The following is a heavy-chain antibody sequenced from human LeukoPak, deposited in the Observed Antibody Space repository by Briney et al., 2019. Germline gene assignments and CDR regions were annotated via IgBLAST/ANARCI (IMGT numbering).Heavy chain of an antibody. J-gene: IGHJ4*02. CDR2: IYYSGSGST. Sequence: EWIWYIYYSGSGSTNYNPSLKSRVTISVDTSKNQFSLKLSSVTAADTAVYYCARGEYSGSDWGQGTLVTVSS. V-gene: IGHV4-59*09. D-gene: IGHD1-1*01. CDR3: ARGEYSGSD.